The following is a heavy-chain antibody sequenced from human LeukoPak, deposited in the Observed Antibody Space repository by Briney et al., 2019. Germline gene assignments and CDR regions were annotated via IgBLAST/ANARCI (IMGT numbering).Heavy chain of an antibody. CDR1: GLTFSSYE. CDR2: ISSSGSTI. CDR3: ASGSGSYWYFDL. Sequence: PGGSLRLSCAASGLTFSSYEMNWVRQAPGKGLEWVSYISSSGSTIYYADSVKGRFTISRDNAKNSLYLQMNSLRAEDTAVYYCASGSGSYWYFDLWGRGTLVTVSS. V-gene: IGHV3-48*03. J-gene: IGHJ2*01. D-gene: IGHD3-22*01.